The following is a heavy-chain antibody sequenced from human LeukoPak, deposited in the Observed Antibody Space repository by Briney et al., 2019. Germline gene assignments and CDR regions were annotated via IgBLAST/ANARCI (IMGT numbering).Heavy chain of an antibody. D-gene: IGHD2-8*01. CDR1: RFTFSSYG. Sequence: GSLRPSCAASRFTFSSYGMHWVRQAPGKGLEWVAYIQYDGSNEQYADSVKGRFSISRDSSKNILYLQMNSLRAEDTAVYYCAKDRCSNGVGCYYYYMDVWGKGTTVTISS. CDR3: AKDRCSNGVGCYYYYMDV. V-gene: IGHV3-30*02. CDR2: IQYDGSNE. J-gene: IGHJ6*03.